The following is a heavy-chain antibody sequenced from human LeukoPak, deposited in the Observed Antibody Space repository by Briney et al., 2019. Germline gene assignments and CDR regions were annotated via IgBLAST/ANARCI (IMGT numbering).Heavy chain of an antibody. CDR3: TTSGTPFEY. CDR2: VKNKGDGGTT. J-gene: IGHJ4*02. V-gene: IGHV3-15*01. CDR1: GFTFNKAW. D-gene: IGHD3-10*01. Sequence: GGSLRLSCAASGFTFNKAWMSWVRLAPGKGLEWVGRVKNKGDGGTTDYAAPVKGRFTVSRDDSKSTLYLQMNSLKTEDTAVYYCTTSGTPFEYWGQGTLVTVSS.